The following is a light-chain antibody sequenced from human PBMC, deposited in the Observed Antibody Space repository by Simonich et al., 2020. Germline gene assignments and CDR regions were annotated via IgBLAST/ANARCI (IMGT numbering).Light chain of an antibody. J-gene: IGLJ2*01. V-gene: IGLV2-14*02. CDR2: DVS. Sequence: QSALTQPASVSGSPGKSITISCTGTSSDVGSYNLVSWYQQHPGKAPKLMIYDVSNRPSGFSKLVSGSKSGNTASLTISGLQAEDEADDYCSSYTSSTHVVFGGGTKLTVL. CDR3: SSYTSSTHVV. CDR1: SSDVGSYNL.